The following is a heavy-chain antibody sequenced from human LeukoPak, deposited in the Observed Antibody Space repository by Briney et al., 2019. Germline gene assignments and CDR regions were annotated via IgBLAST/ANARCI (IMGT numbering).Heavy chain of an antibody. CDR1: GGTFSSYA. CDR2: FDPEDGET. CDR3: ATDLVAAHY. V-gene: IGHV1-24*01. Sequence: GASVKVSCKASGGTFSSYAISWVRQAPGKGLEWMGGFDPEDGETIYAQKFQGRVTMTEDTSTDTAYMELSSLRSEDTAVYYCATDLVAAHYWGQGTLVTVSS. D-gene: IGHD2-2*01. J-gene: IGHJ4*02.